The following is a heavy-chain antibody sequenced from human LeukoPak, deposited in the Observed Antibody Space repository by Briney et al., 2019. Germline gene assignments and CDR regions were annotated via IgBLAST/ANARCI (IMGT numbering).Heavy chain of an antibody. CDR2: IKQDGSEK. D-gene: IGHD3-22*01. V-gene: IGHV3-7*01. Sequence: HAGGSLSLSCAASGFTFSSYWMSWVRQAPGKGLEWVANIKQDGSEKYYVDSVKGRFTISRDNAKNSLYLQMNSLRAEDTAVYYCAREGVYDSSGYYFDYWGQGTLVTVSS. CDR3: AREGVYDSSGYYFDY. J-gene: IGHJ4*02. CDR1: GFTFSSYW.